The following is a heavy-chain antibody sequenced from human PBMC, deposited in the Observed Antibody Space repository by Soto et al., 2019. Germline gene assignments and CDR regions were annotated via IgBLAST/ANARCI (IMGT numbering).Heavy chain of an antibody. Sequence: GGSLRLSCAASGFTFNTYVMTWVRQAPGEGLEWVSSISNSGGDTYYADSVKGRFTISRDNSKNTLYLQMNSLRADDTAVYYCATPTPLRGAMITNINFDFWGQETPVTVSS. J-gene: IGHJ4*02. V-gene: IGHV3-23*01. CDR3: ATPTPLRGAMITNINFDF. CDR2: ISNSGGDT. CDR1: GFTFNTYV. D-gene: IGHD3-10*01.